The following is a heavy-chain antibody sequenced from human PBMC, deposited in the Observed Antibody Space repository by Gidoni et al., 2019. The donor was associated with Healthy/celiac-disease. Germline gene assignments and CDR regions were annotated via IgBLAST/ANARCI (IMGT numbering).Heavy chain of an antibody. D-gene: IGHD3-10*01. CDR3: AKVGVRRGSGSYYNFFDY. CDR2: ISYDGSNK. J-gene: IGHJ4*02. CDR1: GFTFRSYG. V-gene: IGHV3-30*18. Sequence: QVQLVESGGGVVQPGRSLRLSCAASGFTFRSYGMHWVRQAPGKGLEWVAVISYDGSNKYYADSVKGRFTISRDNSKNTLYLQMNSLRAEDTAVYYCAKVGVRRGSGSYYNFFDYWGQGTLVTVSS.